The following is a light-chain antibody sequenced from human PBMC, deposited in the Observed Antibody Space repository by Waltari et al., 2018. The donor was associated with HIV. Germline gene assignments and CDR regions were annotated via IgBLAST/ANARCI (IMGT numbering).Light chain of an antibody. V-gene: IGKV3-20*01. J-gene: IGKJ4*01. CDR2: GAS. Sequence: EIILTQSPPPLSVSPGERATLSCRASQSGSSSYLAWYQQRPGQAPRLLIYGASNRATGVPDRISGSGSGTQFTLTISRMQPEDFALYYCQQYGTSPITFGGGTRVEIK. CDR3: QQYGTSPIT. CDR1: QSGSSSY.